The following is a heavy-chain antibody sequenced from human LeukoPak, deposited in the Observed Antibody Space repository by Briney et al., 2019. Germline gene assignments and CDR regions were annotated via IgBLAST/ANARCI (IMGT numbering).Heavy chain of an antibody. J-gene: IGHJ5*02. CDR3: ARDPATWWFDP. Sequence: SETLSLTCTVSGGSISSALYHWGWIRQPPGKNLEWLGSVYYTGSTHNNPSLKSRVTISVDTSKNQFSLKLSSVTAADTAIYYCARDPATWWFDPWGQGTLVTVSS. V-gene: IGHV4-39*07. D-gene: IGHD2-15*01. CDR1: GGSISSALYH. CDR2: VYYTGST.